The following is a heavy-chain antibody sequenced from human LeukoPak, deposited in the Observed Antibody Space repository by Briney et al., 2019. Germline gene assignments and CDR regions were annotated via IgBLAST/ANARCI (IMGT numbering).Heavy chain of an antibody. CDR3: ARVGPTLSYYMDV. J-gene: IGHJ6*03. CDR1: GYSISSGYY. V-gene: IGHV4-38-2*02. Sequence: SETLSLTCTVSGYSISSGYYWGWIRQPPGKGLEWIGTIYHGGSTDYNPSLKSRVIISVDTSKNQFSLKLTSVAAADTAVYYCARVGPTLSYYMDVWGKGTTVTISS. CDR2: IYHGGST.